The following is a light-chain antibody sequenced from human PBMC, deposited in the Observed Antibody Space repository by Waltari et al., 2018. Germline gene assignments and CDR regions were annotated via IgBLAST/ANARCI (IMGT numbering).Light chain of an antibody. Sequence: QSALTQPASVSGSPGQSLTISCTGTSSDVGGSKFVSWYQQQPGKAPKLLIYDVSKRSSGVSNRFSGSKSGNTASLTISGLQAEDEADYYCTSYTSSPSWVFGGGTKLTVL. CDR2: DVS. V-gene: IGLV2-14*01. CDR1: SSDVGGSKF. CDR3: TSYTSSPSWV. J-gene: IGLJ3*02.